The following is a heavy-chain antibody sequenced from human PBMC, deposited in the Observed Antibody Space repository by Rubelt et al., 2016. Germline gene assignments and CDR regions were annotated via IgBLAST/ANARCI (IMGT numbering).Heavy chain of an antibody. V-gene: IGHV1-18*01. CDR1: GYTFTSYG. Sequence: QVQLVQSGAEVKKPGASVKVSCKASGYTFTSYGISWVRQAPGQGLEWMGWSSAYNGNTNYAQKPRGRGTMTPDQSTRTASMELRSLRSDDPAVYYCARDRIRIAARQGWYFDLWGRGTLVTVSS. J-gene: IGHJ2*01. D-gene: IGHD6-6*01. CDR2: SSAYNGNT. CDR3: ARDRIRIAARQGWYFDL.